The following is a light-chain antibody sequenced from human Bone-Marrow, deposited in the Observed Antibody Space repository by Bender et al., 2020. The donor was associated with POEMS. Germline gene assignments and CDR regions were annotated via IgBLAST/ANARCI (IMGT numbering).Light chain of an antibody. V-gene: IGLV3-25*03. CDR2: QDT. CDR3: QSTDSSGIWV. J-gene: IGLJ3*02. CDR1: KLGHKY. Sequence: SYELTQPASVSVSPGQTVSITCSGDKLGHKYASWYQQKPGQSPVLVIYQDTKRPSGIPERFSGSSTGTTVTLTISGVQAEDEADYYCQSTDSSGIWVFGGGTKLTVL.